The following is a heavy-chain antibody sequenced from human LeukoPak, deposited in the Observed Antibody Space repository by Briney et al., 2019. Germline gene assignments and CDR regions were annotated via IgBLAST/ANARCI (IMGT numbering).Heavy chain of an antibody. D-gene: IGHD6-19*01. V-gene: IGHV4-59*08. CDR2: IYYSGST. CDR1: GGSISSYY. Sequence: PSETLSLTCTVSGGSISSYYWSWIRQPPGKGLEWIGYIYYSGSTNYNPSLKSRVTISVDTSKNQFSLKLRSLTAADTAVYYCARPYSSGWYPFDYWGQGTLVTVSS. J-gene: IGHJ4*02. CDR3: ARPYSSGWYPFDY.